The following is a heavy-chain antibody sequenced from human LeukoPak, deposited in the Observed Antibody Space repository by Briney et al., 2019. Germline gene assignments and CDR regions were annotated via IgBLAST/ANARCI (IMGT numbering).Heavy chain of an antibody. V-gene: IGHV4-30-4*01. CDR3: ARSKNYGGNSDHAFDI. D-gene: IGHD4-23*01. Sequence: PSETLSLTCTVSGGSISSGHYYWSWIRQPPGKGLEWIGYIYYSGSTYYNPSLKSRVTMSVDTSKNQFSLKLSSVTAADTAVYYCARSKNYGGNSDHAFDIWGQGTMVTVSS. J-gene: IGHJ3*02. CDR2: IYYSGST. CDR1: GGSISSGHYY.